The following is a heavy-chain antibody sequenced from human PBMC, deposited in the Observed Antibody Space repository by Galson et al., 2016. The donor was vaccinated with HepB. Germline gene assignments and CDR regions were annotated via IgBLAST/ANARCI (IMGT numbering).Heavy chain of an antibody. J-gene: IGHJ4*02. Sequence: SLRLSCAASGFTFSSYGMHWVRQAPGKGLEWVAVISNDGSKKYNADSVKGRFTISRDNSKNTLYLQMNSLSAEDTAVFYGAKVGDYGGNPFDYWGQGTLVTVSS. D-gene: IGHD4-23*01. CDR1: GFTFSSYG. V-gene: IGHV3-30*18. CDR3: AKVGDYGGNPFDY. CDR2: ISNDGSKK.